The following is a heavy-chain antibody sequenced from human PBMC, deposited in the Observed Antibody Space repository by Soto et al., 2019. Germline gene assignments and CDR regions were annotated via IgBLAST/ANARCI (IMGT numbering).Heavy chain of an antibody. Sequence: PGESLKISCKGSGYSFTSYWIGWVRQMPGKGLEWMGIIYPGDSDTRYSPSFQGQVTISADKSISTAYLQWSSLKASDTAMYYCARGALFGQLGEPNWFDPWGQGTLVTVSS. CDR3: ARGALFGQLGEPNWFDP. D-gene: IGHD6-6*01. CDR1: GYSFTSYW. CDR2: IYPGDSDT. V-gene: IGHV5-51*01. J-gene: IGHJ5*02.